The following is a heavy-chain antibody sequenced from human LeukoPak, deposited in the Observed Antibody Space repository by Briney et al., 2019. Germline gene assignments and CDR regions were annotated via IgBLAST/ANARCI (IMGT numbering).Heavy chain of an antibody. CDR3: ARDPWADSSGFPLHH. CDR2: ISSSSSYI. D-gene: IGHD3-22*01. J-gene: IGHJ1*01. CDR1: GFTFSSYS. Sequence: GGSLRLSCAASGFTFSSYSMNWVRQAPGKGLEWVSSISSSSSYIYYADSVKGRFTISRDNAKNSLYLQMNSLRAEDTAVYYCARDPWADSSGFPLHHWGQGTLVTVSS. V-gene: IGHV3-21*01.